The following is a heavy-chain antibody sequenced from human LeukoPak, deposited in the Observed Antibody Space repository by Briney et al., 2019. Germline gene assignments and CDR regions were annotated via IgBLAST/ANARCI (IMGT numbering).Heavy chain of an antibody. J-gene: IGHJ3*02. D-gene: IGHD6-6*01. Sequence: SETLSLTCTVSGGSISSSSYYWGWIRQPPGKGLEWIGSIYYSGSTYYNPSLKSRVTISVDTSKNQFSLKLSSVTAADTAVYYCARDMIAARQSDAFDIWGQGTMVTVSS. CDR1: GGSISSSSYY. CDR3: ARDMIAARQSDAFDI. CDR2: IYYSGST. V-gene: IGHV4-39*07.